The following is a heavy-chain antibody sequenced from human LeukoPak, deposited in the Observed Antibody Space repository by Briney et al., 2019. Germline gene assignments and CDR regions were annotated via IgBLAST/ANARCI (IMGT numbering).Heavy chain of an antibody. CDR3: ARDSTYYYGSGSSGPHYFDY. Sequence: GRSLRLSCAASGFTFSSYAMHWVRQAPGKGLEWVALISYDGGNTYYADSVKGRFTISRDNSKNTLDLQLNSLRVEDTAVYYCARDSTYYYGSGSSGPHYFDYWGQGTLDTVSS. CDR2: ISYDGGNT. J-gene: IGHJ4*02. CDR1: GFTFSSYA. D-gene: IGHD3-10*01. V-gene: IGHV3-30*01.